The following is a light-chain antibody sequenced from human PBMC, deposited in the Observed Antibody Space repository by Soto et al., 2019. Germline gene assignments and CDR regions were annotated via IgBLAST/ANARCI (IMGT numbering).Light chain of an antibody. CDR2: EVS. CDR1: SGDVGGYKY. J-gene: IGLJ2*01. Sequence: QSALTQPPSASGSPGQSVTISCTGTSGDVGGYKYVSWYQQHPGKAPKLMIYEVSKRPSGVSDRFSGSKSGNTASLTVSGLQAEDEADYYCSSYAGSNNVIFGGGTKLTVL. CDR3: SSYAGSNNVI. V-gene: IGLV2-8*01.